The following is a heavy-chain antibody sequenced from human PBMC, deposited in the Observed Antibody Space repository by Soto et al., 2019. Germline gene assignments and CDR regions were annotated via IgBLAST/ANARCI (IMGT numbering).Heavy chain of an antibody. V-gene: IGHV3-9*01. Sequence: GGSLRLSCAASGFTFDDYAMHWVRQAPGKGLEWVSGISWNSGSIGYADSVKGRFTISRDNAKNSLYLQMNSLRAEDTSLYYCLYFWFLSGYYSLVDFWGQGTLVTVSS. D-gene: IGHD3-3*01. CDR1: GFTFDDYA. CDR3: LYFWFLSGYYSLVDF. J-gene: IGHJ4*02. CDR2: ISWNSGSI.